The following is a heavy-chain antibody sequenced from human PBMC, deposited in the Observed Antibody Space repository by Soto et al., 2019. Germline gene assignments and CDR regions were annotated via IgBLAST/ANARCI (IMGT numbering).Heavy chain of an antibody. V-gene: IGHV1-69*12. CDR3: ARDKDREQLGGNYYYTLDV. J-gene: IGHJ6*02. CDR1: GDTFSNFA. D-gene: IGHD1-1*01. Sequence: QVQLVQSGAEVKKPGSSVKVSCKASGDTFSNFAISWVRQAPGQGLEWMGGIIPIFRTPNYAQKFQGRVTITADEFTSTAYMELSSLRCEDTAVYYCARDKDREQLGGNYYYTLDVWGQGTTVIVSS. CDR2: IIPIFRTP.